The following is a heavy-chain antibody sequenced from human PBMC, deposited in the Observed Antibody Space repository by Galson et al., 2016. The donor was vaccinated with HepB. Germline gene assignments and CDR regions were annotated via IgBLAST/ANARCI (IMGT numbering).Heavy chain of an antibody. Sequence: ETLSLTCTVSGASIRSYYWSWIRQPPGKGLEWIGCMYYSWRPNYNPSLRSRVSMSVDTSKSQFSLKVSSVTAADTAVYYCARQQVGNNWFDPWGQGTLVTVSS. D-gene: IGHD6-6*01. CDR3: ARQQVGNNWFDP. V-gene: IGHV4-59*01. CDR2: MYYSWRP. J-gene: IGHJ5*02. CDR1: GASIRSYY.